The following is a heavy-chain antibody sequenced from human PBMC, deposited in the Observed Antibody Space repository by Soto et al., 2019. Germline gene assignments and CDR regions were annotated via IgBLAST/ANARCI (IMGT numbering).Heavy chain of an antibody. J-gene: IGHJ5*02. D-gene: IGHD2-2*01. V-gene: IGHV4-4*02. CDR2: IHHSGST. Sequence: QVQLQESGPGLVKPSGTLSLTCAVSGGSISSSNWWNWVRQPPGKGLEWIGEIHHSGSTNYNPSLKSRVTISVDTSKNQFSLKLNSVTAADTAVYYCARVRQGCSSTSCYFDPWGQGTLVTVSS. CDR1: GGSISSSNW. CDR3: ARVRQGCSSTSCYFDP.